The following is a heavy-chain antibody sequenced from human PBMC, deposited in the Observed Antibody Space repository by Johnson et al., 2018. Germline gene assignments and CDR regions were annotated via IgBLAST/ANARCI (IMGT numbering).Heavy chain of an antibody. CDR2: IYYSGST. Sequence: QVQLQESGPGLVKPSETLSLTCTVSGGSISSYYWSWIRQPPGKGLEWIGYIYYSGSTNYNPSLKSRVTISVDTSKNQFSLKLSSVTAADTAVYYCARYDSGGKGAFDIWGQGTMVTVSS. CDR3: ARYDSGGKGAFDI. J-gene: IGHJ3*02. V-gene: IGHV4-59*01. D-gene: IGHD4-23*01. CDR1: GGSISSYY.